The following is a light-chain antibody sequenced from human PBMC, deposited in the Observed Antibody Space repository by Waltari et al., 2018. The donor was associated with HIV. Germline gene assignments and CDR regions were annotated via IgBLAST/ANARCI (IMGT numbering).Light chain of an antibody. V-gene: IGLV1-44*01. CDR2: SNN. Sequence: QSVLTQPPSASGTPGQRVTISCSGSSSKIGRNTVNWYQQLPGTAPKLLIYSNNQRPSGVPDRFSGSKSGTSASLAISGLQSEDEADYYCAACHDSLNGSWVFGGGTKLTVL. CDR3: AACHDSLNGSWV. J-gene: IGLJ3*02. CDR1: SSKIGRNT.